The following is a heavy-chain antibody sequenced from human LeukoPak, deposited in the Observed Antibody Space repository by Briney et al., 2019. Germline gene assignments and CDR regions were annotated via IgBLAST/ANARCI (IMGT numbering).Heavy chain of an antibody. CDR1: GYTFTSYG. CDR3: ARELTPWNVRGVIIDAFDI. V-gene: IGHV1-18*01. Sequence: ASVKVSCKASGYTFTSYGFSWVRQAPGQGLETMGWISAYNGNTNYAQKPQGSATMTTDTSTSTAYTELRSLRSDDTAVYYCARELTPWNVRGVIIDAFDIWGQGTMVTVSS. CDR2: ISAYNGNT. D-gene: IGHD3-10*02. J-gene: IGHJ3*02.